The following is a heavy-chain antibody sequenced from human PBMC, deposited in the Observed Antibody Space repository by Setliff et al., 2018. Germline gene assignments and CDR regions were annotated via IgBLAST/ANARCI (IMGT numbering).Heavy chain of an antibody. V-gene: IGHV3-7*01. CDR1: GFSYSNCW. Sequence: PGESLKISCTASGFSYSNCWVSWVRQAPGKGLEWLASINPHASGKYYVDSVKGRFTISRDNAKNSLSLQMNSLRTEDTAVYYCFGAGTCSYWGQGALVTVSS. D-gene: IGHD3-10*01. CDR2: INPHASGK. J-gene: IGHJ4*02. CDR3: FGAGTCSY.